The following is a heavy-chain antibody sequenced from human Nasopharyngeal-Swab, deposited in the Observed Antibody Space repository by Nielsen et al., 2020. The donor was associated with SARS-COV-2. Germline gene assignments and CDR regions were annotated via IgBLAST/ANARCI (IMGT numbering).Heavy chain of an antibody. CDR2: INPNRGGT. D-gene: IGHD6-19*01. V-gene: IGHV1-2*04. J-gene: IGHJ4*02. CDR1: GYTFTGYY. Sequence: GESLKISCKASGYTFTGYYMHWVRQAPGQGLEWMGWINPNRGGTNYAQKFQGWVTMTRDTSISTAYMELSRLRSDDTAVYYCARERRHSIAVAGLDYWGQGTLVTVSS. CDR3: ARERRHSIAVAGLDY.